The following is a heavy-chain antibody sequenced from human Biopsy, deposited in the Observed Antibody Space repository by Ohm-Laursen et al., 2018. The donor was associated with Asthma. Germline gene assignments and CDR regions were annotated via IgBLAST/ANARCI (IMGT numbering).Heavy chain of an antibody. Sequence: LRLSCAASGFTFGDYWMSWVRQVPGRGLEWVANIKHDGSENNHVDSLKGRFTISRDNAKNSLYLQMNSLRAEDTAVYYCARTFHFWSPYHAEHYQLWGQGTLVTVSS. D-gene: IGHD3-3*02. CDR2: IKHDGSEN. V-gene: IGHV3-7*01. J-gene: IGHJ1*01. CDR3: ARTFHFWSPYHAEHYQL. CDR1: GFTFGDYW.